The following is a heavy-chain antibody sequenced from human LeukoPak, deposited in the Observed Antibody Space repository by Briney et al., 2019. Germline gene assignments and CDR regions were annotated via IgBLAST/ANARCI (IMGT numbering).Heavy chain of an antibody. CDR2: IYYSGST. J-gene: IGHJ3*02. Sequence: SETLSLTCTVSGGSINSSYWSWIRQSPVKGLEWIGYIYYSGSTNYNPSLKSRVTISVDTSKNQFSLKLSSVTAADTAVYYCARDYDILTRSDAFDIWGQGTMVTVSS. CDR1: GGSINSSY. CDR3: ARDYDILTRSDAFDI. D-gene: IGHD3-9*01. V-gene: IGHV4-59*12.